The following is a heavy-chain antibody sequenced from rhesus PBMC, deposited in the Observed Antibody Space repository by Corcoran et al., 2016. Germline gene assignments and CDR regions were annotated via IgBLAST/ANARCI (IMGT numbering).Heavy chain of an antibody. V-gene: IGHV4-122*02. CDR1: GGSISSGYYS. Sequence: QVQLQESGPGLVKPSETLSLNCAVSGGSISSGYYSWSWIRQPPGKGLEWIVYITYSGSTSYNPSLKIRVTISRDTSKNQFSLKLSSVTAADTAVYYCARDNSSGRRYFDYWGQGVLVTVSS. J-gene: IGHJ4*01. D-gene: IGHD6-31*01. CDR3: ARDNSSGRRYFDY. CDR2: ITYSGST.